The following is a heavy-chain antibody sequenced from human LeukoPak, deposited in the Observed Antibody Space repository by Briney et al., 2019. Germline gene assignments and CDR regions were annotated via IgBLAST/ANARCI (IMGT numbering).Heavy chain of an antibody. CDR2: IYYSGST. CDR3: AVAAAGTLDYFDY. Sequence: SETLSLTCTVSGGSISSYYWSWIRQPPGKGLEWIGYIYYSGSTNYNPSLKSRVTISVDTSKNQFSLKLSSVTAADTAVYYCAVAAAGTLDYFDYWGQGTLVAVSS. CDR1: GGSISSYY. D-gene: IGHD6-13*01. J-gene: IGHJ4*02. V-gene: IGHV4-59*08.